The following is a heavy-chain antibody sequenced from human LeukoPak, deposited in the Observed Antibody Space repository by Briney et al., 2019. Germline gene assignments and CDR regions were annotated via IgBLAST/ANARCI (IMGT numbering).Heavy chain of an antibody. Sequence: SVEVSCKASGVTFSSYAFSWVRQAPGQGLEWMGRIIPIFGIANYAQKFQGRVTITADKSTSTAYMELSSLRSEDTAVYYCARESPIGGSYNGYFQHWGQGTLVTVSS. J-gene: IGHJ1*01. CDR3: ARESPIGGSYNGYFQH. V-gene: IGHV1-69*04. CDR1: GVTFSSYA. D-gene: IGHD1-26*01. CDR2: IIPIFGIA.